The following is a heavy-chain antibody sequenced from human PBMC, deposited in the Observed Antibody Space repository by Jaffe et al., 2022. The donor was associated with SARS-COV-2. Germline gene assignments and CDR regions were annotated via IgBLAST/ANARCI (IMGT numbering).Heavy chain of an antibody. CDR1: GYTFTSYY. CDR3: ARDGSYSSGWYLAWYFDL. CDR2: INPSGGST. J-gene: IGHJ2*01. D-gene: IGHD6-19*01. Sequence: QVQLVQSGAEVKKPGASVKVSCKASGYTFTSYYMHWVRQAPGQGLEWMGIINPSGGSTSYAQKLQGRVTMTRDTSTSTVYMELSSLRSEDTAVYYCARDGSYSSGWYLAWYFDLWGRGTLVTVSS. V-gene: IGHV1-46*04.